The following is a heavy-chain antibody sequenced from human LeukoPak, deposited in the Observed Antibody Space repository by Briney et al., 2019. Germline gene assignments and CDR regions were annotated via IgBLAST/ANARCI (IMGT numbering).Heavy chain of an antibody. J-gene: IGHJ4*02. CDR1: GGSVSSGSYY. CDR3: ARVSRENSGTADY. D-gene: IGHD1-14*01. V-gene: IGHV4-61*01. CDR2: IYYSGST. Sequence: SETLSLTCTVSGGSVSSGSYYWSWIRQPPGKGLEWIGYIYYSGSTNYNPSLKSRVTISVDTSKNQLSLKLSSVTAADTAVYYCARVSRENSGTADYWGQGTLVTVSS.